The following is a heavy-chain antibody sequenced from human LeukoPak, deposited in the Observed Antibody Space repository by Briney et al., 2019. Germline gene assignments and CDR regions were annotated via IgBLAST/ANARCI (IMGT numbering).Heavy chain of an antibody. CDR3: AGGTGFIIKD. D-gene: IGHD3-9*01. V-gene: IGHV3-7*03. CDR1: GFTFSLYW. Sequence: GVSLRRSCAASGFTFSLYWMNWVRRAPGKGLEWVANIKQDGSEKNYVDSVKGRFTISRDNAKNSLYLQMNNLRVEDTAMYYCAGGTGFIIKDWGQGTLVTVSS. J-gene: IGHJ4*02. CDR2: IKQDGSEK.